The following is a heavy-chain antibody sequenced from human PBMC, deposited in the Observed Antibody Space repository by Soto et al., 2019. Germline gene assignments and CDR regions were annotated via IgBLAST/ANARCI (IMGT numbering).Heavy chain of an antibody. D-gene: IGHD5-18*01. CDR2: IYSGGST. CDR3: ARDSRSGYSYGYFDY. CDR1: GFTVSSNY. J-gene: IGHJ4*02. V-gene: IGHV3-53*05. Sequence: GGSLRLSCAASGFTVSSNYMSWVRQAPGKGLEWVSVIYSGGSTYYADSVKGRCTISRDNSKNTLYLQMNSLRAEDTAVYYCARDSRSGYSYGYFDYWGQGTLVTVSS.